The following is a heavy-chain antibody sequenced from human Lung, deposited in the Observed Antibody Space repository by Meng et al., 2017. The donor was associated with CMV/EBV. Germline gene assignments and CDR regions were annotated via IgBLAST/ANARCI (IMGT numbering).Heavy chain of an antibody. CDR1: GFNFYTYV. Sequence: AQLLESGGLLVQPGGSLRLSCAASGFNFYTYVMTWVRQAPGKGLEWVSAISRSGDSTYYADSVKGRFTISRDNSKNTLYLQMNSLRAEDTAVYYCARDLYNSYSTSTDYYPYYFDYWGQGTLVTVSS. D-gene: IGHD3-22*01. CDR2: ISRSGDST. CDR3: ARDLYNSYSTSTDYYPYYFDY. J-gene: IGHJ4*02. V-gene: IGHV3-23*01.